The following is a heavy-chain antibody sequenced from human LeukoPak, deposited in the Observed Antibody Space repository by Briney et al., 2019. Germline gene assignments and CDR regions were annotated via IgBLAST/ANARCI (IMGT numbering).Heavy chain of an antibody. V-gene: IGHV3-30*03. CDR1: GFTFSSYG. J-gene: IGHJ6*02. CDR3: ARATPEGYNFVIDYYGMDV. Sequence: GGSLRLSCAASGFTFSSYGMHWVRQAPGKGLEWVAVISNDGSNKYYADSVKGRFTISRDNSKNTLYLQMNSLRSEDTAVYYCARATPEGYNFVIDYYGMDVWGQGTTVTVYS. CDR2: ISNDGSNK. D-gene: IGHD5-24*01.